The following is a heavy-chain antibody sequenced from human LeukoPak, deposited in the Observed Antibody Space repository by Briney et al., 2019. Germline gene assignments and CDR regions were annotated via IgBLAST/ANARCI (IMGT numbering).Heavy chain of an antibody. D-gene: IGHD5-12*01. V-gene: IGHV1-2*02. J-gene: IGHJ6*02. CDR3: ARDAVVATISSSYYYGMDD. CDR2: INPNSGDT. Sequence: ASVKVSCKASGYTLSGYYMHWVRQAPGQGLEWMGWINPNSGDTNYAQKFQGRVTMTRDTSIGTAYMEVSRLRSDDTAVYYCARDAVVATISSSYYYGMDDWGQGTTVTVSS. CDR1: GYTLSGYY.